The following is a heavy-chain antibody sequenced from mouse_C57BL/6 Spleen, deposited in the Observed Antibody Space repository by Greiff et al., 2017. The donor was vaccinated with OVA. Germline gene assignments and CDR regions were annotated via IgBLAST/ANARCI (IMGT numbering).Heavy chain of an antibody. CDR2: IDPSDSET. Sequence: QVQLQQPGAELVRPGSSVKLSCKASGYTFTSYWMHWVKQRPIQGLEWIGNIDPSDSETHYNQKFKDKATLTVDQSSSTAYMQLSSLTSEDSAVYYCARDYGSSYFDYWGQGTTLTVSS. CDR1: GYTFTSYW. V-gene: IGHV1-52*01. CDR3: ARDYGSSYFDY. D-gene: IGHD1-1*01. J-gene: IGHJ2*01.